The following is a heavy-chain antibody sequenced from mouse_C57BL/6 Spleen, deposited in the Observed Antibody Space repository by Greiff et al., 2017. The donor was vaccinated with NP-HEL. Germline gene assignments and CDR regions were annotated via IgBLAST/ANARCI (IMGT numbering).Heavy chain of an antibody. V-gene: IGHV1-69*01. CDR3: ARSSDGYYAAY. D-gene: IGHD2-3*01. J-gene: IGHJ3*01. Sequence: QVQLQQPGAELVMPGASVKLSCKASGYTFTSYWMHWVKQRPGQGLEWIGEIDPSDSYTNYNQKFKGKSTLTVDKSSSTAYMQLSSLTSEDSAVYYCARSSDGYYAAYWGQGTLVTVSA. CDR1: GYTFTSYW. CDR2: IDPSDSYT.